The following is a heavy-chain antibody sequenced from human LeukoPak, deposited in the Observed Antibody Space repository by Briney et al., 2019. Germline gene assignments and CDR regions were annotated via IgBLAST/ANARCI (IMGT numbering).Heavy chain of an antibody. CDR2: IATAGDT. Sequence: GGSLRLSCAASGFTFSSYGMHWVRQATGKGLEWVSSIATAGDTYYPGSVKGRFTISRENAKNSLYLQMNSLRAEDTALYYCAREQGGWLNYWGQGTLVTVSS. CDR1: GFTFSSYG. J-gene: IGHJ4*02. D-gene: IGHD6-19*01. V-gene: IGHV3-13*04. CDR3: AREQGGWLNY.